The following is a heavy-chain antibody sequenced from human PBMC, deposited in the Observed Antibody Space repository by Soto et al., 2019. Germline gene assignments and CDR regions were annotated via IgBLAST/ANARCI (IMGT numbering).Heavy chain of an antibody. CDR3: ARAFQYGPARNLDY. Sequence: ASVKVSCKASGYTFTGYYMHWVRQAPGQGLEWMGWINPNSGGTNYAQEFQGRVTMTRDTSISTAYMELSRLRSDDTAVYYCARAFQYGPARNLDYWGQGTLVTVSS. D-gene: IGHD6-6*01. CDR2: INPNSGGT. CDR1: GYTFTGYY. V-gene: IGHV1-2*02. J-gene: IGHJ4*02.